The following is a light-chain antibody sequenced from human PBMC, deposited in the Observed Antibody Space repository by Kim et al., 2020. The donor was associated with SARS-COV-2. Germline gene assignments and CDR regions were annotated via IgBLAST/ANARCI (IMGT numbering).Light chain of an antibody. Sequence: QSVTISCNGTSSDVGAYNYVSWYQQHPGKAPKLMIYEVTKRPSGVPDRFSGSKSDNTASLTVSGLQAEDEDEYYCSSHGGSNNFYVFGTGTKVTVL. CDR1: SSDVGAYNY. CDR3: SSHGGSNNFYV. CDR2: EVT. J-gene: IGLJ1*01. V-gene: IGLV2-8*01.